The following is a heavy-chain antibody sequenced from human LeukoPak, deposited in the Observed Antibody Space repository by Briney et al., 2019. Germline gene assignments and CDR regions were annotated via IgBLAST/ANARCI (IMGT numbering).Heavy chain of an antibody. CDR3: ASGGNSVFAYFDY. D-gene: IGHD4-23*01. CDR1: GGTFSSYA. Sequence: ASVKVSCKASGGTFSSYAISWVRQAPGQGPEWMGRIIPILGIANYAQKFQGRVTITADKSTSTAYMELSSLRSEDTAVYYCASGGNSVFAYFDYWGREPWSPSPQ. V-gene: IGHV1-69*04. J-gene: IGHJ4*02. CDR2: IIPILGIA.